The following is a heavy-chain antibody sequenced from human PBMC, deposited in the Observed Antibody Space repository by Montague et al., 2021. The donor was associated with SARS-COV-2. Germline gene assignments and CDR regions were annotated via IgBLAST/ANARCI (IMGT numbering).Heavy chain of an antibody. CDR2: IYHSGNT. Sequence: SETLSLTCTVSGGSIITSSYCWTWIRQPPGKGLEWIGSIYHSGNTYYNPSLKSRLTISVDKSKNQFSLKLRSVTAADTAVYYCARFSCNGNGSYYLFDYWGQGTLVTVS. V-gene: IGHV4-39*07. D-gene: IGHD1-26*01. CDR3: ARFSCNGNGSYYLFDY. CDR1: GGSIITSSYC. J-gene: IGHJ4*02.